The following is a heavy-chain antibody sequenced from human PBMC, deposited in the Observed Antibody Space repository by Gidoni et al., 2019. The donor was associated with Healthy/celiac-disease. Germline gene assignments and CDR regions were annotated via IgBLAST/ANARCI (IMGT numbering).Heavy chain of an antibody. V-gene: IGHV3-66*01. CDR3: ARWRGLQLFDY. CDR2: IYSGGST. J-gene: IGHJ4*02. Sequence: EVQLVESGGGLVQPGGSLRTSCAASGFTVSRNYMRWVRQAPGQGLGWVSVIYSGGSTYYADSVKGRFTISRDNSKNTLYLQMNSLRAEDTAVYYCARWRGLQLFDYWGQGTLVTVSS. CDR1: GFTVSRNY. D-gene: IGHD1-1*01.